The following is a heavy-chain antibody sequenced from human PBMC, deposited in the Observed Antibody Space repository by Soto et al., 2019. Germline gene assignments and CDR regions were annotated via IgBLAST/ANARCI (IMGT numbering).Heavy chain of an antibody. CDR3: AKDQPAAGPRGYYYYGMDV. V-gene: IGHV3-23*01. Sequence: GGSLRLSCAASGFTFSSYAMSWVRQAPGKGLEWVSAISGSGGSTYYADSVKGRFTISRDNSKNTLYLQMNSLRAEDTAVYYCAKDQPAAGPRGYYYYGMDVWDQGTTVTVSS. CDR2: ISGSGGST. D-gene: IGHD6-13*01. J-gene: IGHJ6*02. CDR1: GFTFSSYA.